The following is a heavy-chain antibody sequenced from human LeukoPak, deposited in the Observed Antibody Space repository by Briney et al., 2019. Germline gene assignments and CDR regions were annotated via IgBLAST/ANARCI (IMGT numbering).Heavy chain of an antibody. D-gene: IGHD2-15*01. CDR1: GYTFTSYY. J-gene: IGHJ4*02. CDR2: INPSGGST. V-gene: IGHV1-46*01. CDR3: ASNGYCSGGSCYLLDY. Sequence: ASVKVSCKASGYTFTSYYMHWVRQAPGQGLEWMGIINPSGGSTSCAQKFQGRVTMTRDTSTSTVYMELSSLRSEDTAVYYCASNGYCSGGSCYLLDYWGQGTLVTVSS.